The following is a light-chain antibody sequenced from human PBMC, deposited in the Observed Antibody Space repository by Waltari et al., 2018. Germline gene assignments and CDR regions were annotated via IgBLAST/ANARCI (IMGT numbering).Light chain of an antibody. CDR2: GAS. J-gene: IGKJ2*01. V-gene: IGKV3-20*01. CDR1: QSISGSH. Sequence: EIVLTQSPGTLSLSPGERATLSCMASQSISGSHLAWYQQISGQAPRRLIYGASSRATGLPDRVSGSGSGTDFTLTIIRLAPEEFAVYYCQQYNSSLLSTFGQGTKVEIK. CDR3: QQYNSSLLST.